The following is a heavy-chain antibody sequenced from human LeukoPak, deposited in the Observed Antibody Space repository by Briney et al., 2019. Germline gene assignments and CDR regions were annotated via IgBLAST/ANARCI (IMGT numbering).Heavy chain of an antibody. D-gene: IGHD6-19*01. V-gene: IGHV3-23*01. Sequence: GGSLRLSCAASGFTFSNYAMTWVRQAPGKGLEWVSGISGSGSSTYYADSVKGRFTLSRDYPKNTLYLQMNSLRAEDTAVYFCARDVPSSGWVRGGYFGYWGQGTLVTVSS. CDR2: ISGSGSST. CDR3: ARDVPSSGWVRGGYFGY. CDR1: GFTFSNYA. J-gene: IGHJ4*02.